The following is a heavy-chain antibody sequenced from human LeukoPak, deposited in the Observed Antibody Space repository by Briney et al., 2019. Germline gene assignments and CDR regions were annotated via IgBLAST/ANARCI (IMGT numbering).Heavy chain of an antibody. CDR1: GFTLSSYS. J-gene: IGHJ4*02. V-gene: IGHV3-48*02. D-gene: IGHD3-10*01. CDR3: ARDGYGSGSSFDY. Sequence: GGSLGLSCAASGFTLSSYSMNWVRQAPGKGLEWVSYISSGSGTIYYADSVKGRFTISRDNAKNSLYLQMNSLRDEDTAVYYCARDGYGSGSSFDYWGQGTLVTVSS. CDR2: ISSGSGTI.